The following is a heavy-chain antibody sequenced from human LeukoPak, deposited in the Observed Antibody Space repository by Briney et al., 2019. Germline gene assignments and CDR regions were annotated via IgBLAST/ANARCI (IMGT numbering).Heavy chain of an antibody. CDR3: ARDIGYDSSGYYSDY. V-gene: IGHV1-18*01. J-gene: IGHJ4*02. Sequence: ASVKVSCKASGGTFSSYAISWVRQAPGQGLEWMGWISAYNGNTNYAQKLQGRVTMTTDTSTSTAYMELRSLRSDDTAVYYCARDIGYDSSGYYSDYWGQGTLVTVSS. D-gene: IGHD3-22*01. CDR1: GGTFSSYA. CDR2: ISAYNGNT.